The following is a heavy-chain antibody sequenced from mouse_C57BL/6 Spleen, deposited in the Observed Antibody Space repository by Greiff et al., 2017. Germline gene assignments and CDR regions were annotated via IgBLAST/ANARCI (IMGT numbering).Heavy chain of an antibody. J-gene: IGHJ1*03. CDR2: IRNKANGYTT. CDR1: GFTFTDYY. Sequence: DVKLQESGGGLVQPGGSLSLSCAASGFTFTDYYMSWVRQPPGKALVWLGFIRNKANGYTTEYSASVKGRFTISRDNSQSILYLQMNALRAEDSATYYCARSPSYYYGSSYGYFDVWGTGTTVTVSS. D-gene: IGHD1-1*01. V-gene: IGHV7-3*01. CDR3: ARSPSYYYGSSYGYFDV.